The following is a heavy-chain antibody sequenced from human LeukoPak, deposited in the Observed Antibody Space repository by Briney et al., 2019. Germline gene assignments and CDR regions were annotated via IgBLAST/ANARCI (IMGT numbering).Heavy chain of an antibody. CDR2: IYYSGST. J-gene: IGHJ4*02. CDR3: AGGHYYDSSGYPD. V-gene: IGHV4-39*01. Sequence: SETLSLTCTVSGDSITRSDYYWAWIRQPPGKGLEWIGSIYYSGSTYYNPSLKSRVTISVDTSKNQFSLKLSSVTAADTAVYYCAGGHYYDSSGYPDWGQGTLVTASS. CDR1: GDSITRSDYY. D-gene: IGHD3-22*01.